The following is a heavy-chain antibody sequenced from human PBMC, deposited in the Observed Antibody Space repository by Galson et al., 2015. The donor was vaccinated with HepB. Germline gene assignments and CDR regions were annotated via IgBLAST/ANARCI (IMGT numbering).Heavy chain of an antibody. Sequence: SVKVSCKASGYTFTSYYMHWVRQAPGQGLEWMGIINTGGGSTNYAQRFQGRVTMTRDTSTSTVYMELSSLRSEDTAVYYCARDRADHIDYWGQGTLVTVSS. CDR2: INTGGGST. CDR3: ARDRADHIDY. J-gene: IGHJ4*02. CDR1: GYTFTSYY. V-gene: IGHV1-46*01.